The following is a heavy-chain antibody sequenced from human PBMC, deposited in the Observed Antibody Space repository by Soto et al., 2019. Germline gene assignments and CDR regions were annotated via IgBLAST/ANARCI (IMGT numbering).Heavy chain of an antibody. CDR2: ISYDGSNK. Sequence: QVQLVESGGGVVQPGWSLRLSCAASGFTFSSYGMHWVRQAPGKGLEWVAVISYDGSNKYYADSVKGRFTISRDNSKNTLYLQMNSLRAEDTAVYYCAKGRGSEYCSGGSCYDHDAFDIWGQGTMVTVSS. CDR3: AKGRGSEYCSGGSCYDHDAFDI. CDR1: GFTFSSYG. J-gene: IGHJ3*02. V-gene: IGHV3-30*18. D-gene: IGHD2-15*01.